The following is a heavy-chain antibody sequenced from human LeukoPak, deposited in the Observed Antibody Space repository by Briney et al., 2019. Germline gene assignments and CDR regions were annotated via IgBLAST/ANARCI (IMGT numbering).Heavy chain of an antibody. CDR3: ARDRRGSSGYYYTLGY. CDR2: INPSGGST. J-gene: IGHJ4*02. D-gene: IGHD3-22*01. V-gene: IGHV1-46*01. CDR1: GYTFTSYY. Sequence: ASVKVSCKASGYTFTSYYMHWVRQAPGQGLEWMGIINPSGGSTSYAQKFQGRVTMTRDTSTSTVYMELRSLRSEDPAVYYCARDRRGSSGYYYTLGYWGQGTLVTVSS.